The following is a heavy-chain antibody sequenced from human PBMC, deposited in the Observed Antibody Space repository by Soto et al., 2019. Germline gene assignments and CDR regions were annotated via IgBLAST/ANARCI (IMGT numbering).Heavy chain of an antibody. Sequence: PGGSLRLSCAASGFTFSSYAMSWVRQAPGKGLEWVSAISGSGGSTYYADSVKGRFTISRDNSKNTLYLQMNSLRAEDTAVYFCAKSRGDSWTTYFFDYWGQGALVTVSS. J-gene: IGHJ4*02. V-gene: IGHV3-23*01. CDR1: GFTFSSYA. CDR3: AKSRGDSWTTYFFDY. D-gene: IGHD4-4*01. CDR2: ISGSGGST.